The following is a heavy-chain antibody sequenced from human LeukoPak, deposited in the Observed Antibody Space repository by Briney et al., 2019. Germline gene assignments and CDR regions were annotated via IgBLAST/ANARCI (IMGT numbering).Heavy chain of an antibody. D-gene: IGHD5-18*01. CDR2: IYCSGST. CDR1: GGSISSYY. V-gene: IGHV4-59*01. CDR3: ARTTEGGYSYGYFYYYYMDV. J-gene: IGHJ6*03. Sequence: SETLSLTCTVSGGSISSYYWSWIRQPPGKGLEWIGYIYCSGSTNYKSSLKSRVTISVDTSKNQFSLKLSSVTAADTAVYYCARTTEGGYSYGYFYYYYMDVWGKGTTVTISS.